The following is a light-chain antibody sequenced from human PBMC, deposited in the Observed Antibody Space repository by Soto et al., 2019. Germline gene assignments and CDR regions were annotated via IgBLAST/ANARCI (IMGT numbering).Light chain of an antibody. V-gene: IGLV2-14*01. Sequence: QSVLTQPASVSGSHGQSVTISCTGASSDVGGYDYVSWYQQHPGKAPKLILYEVNNRPSGVSNHFSGSKSGNTASLIISGLQADDEADYYCSSSSPTSTLVFGSGTKLTVL. CDR1: SSDVGGYDY. CDR3: SSSSPTSTLV. J-gene: IGLJ1*01. CDR2: EVN.